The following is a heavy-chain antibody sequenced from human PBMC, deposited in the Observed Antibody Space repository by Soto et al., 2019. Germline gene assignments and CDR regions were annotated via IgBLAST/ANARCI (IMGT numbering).Heavy chain of an antibody. V-gene: IGHV1-69*13. Sequence: GASVKVSCKASGGTFSSYAISWVRQAPGQGLEWMGGIIPIFGTANYAQKFQGRVTITADESTSTAYMELSSLRSEDTAVYYCAREIQSPYYYYGMDVWGQGTTVTVS. D-gene: IGHD5-18*01. J-gene: IGHJ6*02. CDR3: AREIQSPYYYYGMDV. CDR1: GGTFSSYA. CDR2: IIPIFGTA.